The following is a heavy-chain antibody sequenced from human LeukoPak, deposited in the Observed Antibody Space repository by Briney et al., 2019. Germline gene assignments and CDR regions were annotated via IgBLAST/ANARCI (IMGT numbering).Heavy chain of an antibody. V-gene: IGHV7-4-1*02. CDR2: INTNTGNP. CDR1: GYTFTSYG. D-gene: IGHD3-16*01. CDR3: ARDQRDYVWGIHDY. J-gene: IGHJ4*02. Sequence: ASVKVSCKASGYTFTSYGINWVRQATGQGLEWMGWINTNTGNPTYAQGFTGRFVFSLDTSVSTAYLQISSLKAEDTAVYYCARDQRDYVWGIHDYWGQGTLVTVSS.